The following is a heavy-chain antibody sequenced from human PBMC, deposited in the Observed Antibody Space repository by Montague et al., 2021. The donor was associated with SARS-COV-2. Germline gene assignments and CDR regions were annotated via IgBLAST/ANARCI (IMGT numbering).Heavy chain of an antibody. CDR3: ARDVSTGTGRGFIDD. Sequence: SETLSLTCTVSGGSITTDAYYWGWIRQSPGKGLEWIGTISYRDVTYYNPSLKTRVNISVDTSRTHFSLTLRSVTAADTAVYSCARDVSTGTGRGFIDDWGQGTLVTVSS. D-gene: IGHD1-1*01. CDR1: GGSITTDAYY. J-gene: IGHJ1*01. V-gene: IGHV4-39*02. CDR2: ISYRDVT.